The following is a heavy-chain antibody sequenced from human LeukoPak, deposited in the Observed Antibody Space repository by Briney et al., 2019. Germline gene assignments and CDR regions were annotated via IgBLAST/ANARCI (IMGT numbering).Heavy chain of an antibody. J-gene: IGHJ6*02. CDR1: GLTFSSYD. CDR2: IGTAGDP. Sequence: GGSLRLSCAVSGLTFSSYDMHWVRQATGKGLECVSAIGTAGDPYYPGSVKGRFTISRDNAKNSLYLQMNSLRAGDTAVYDCARARPFYGMDGWGQGTTVTVSS. CDR3: ARARPFYGMDG. V-gene: IGHV3-13*05.